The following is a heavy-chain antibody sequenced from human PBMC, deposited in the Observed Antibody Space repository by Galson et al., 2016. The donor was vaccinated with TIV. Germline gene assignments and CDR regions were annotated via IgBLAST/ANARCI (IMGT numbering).Heavy chain of an antibody. Sequence: SLRLSCAASGFTFSSYALTWVRQAPGKGLEWVSGINGNDGTTGYADSVKGRFTISRDNAKNALYLQMNSLRAEDTALYYCARQYYYDSTVTWEKYYFDYWGRGTLVTVSS. CDR3: ARQYYYDSTVTWEKYYFDY. J-gene: IGHJ4*02. CDR1: GFTFSSYA. V-gene: IGHV3-20*04. CDR2: INGNDGTT. D-gene: IGHD3-22*01.